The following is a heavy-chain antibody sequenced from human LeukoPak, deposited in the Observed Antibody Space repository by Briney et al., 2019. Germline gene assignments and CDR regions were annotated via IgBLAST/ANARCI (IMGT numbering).Heavy chain of an antibody. CDR3: TQYCSGGSCYYYYYGMDV. Sequence: GGSLRLSCTASGFTFGYYAMSWFRQAPGKGLEWVGFIRSKAYGGTTEYAASVKGRFTISRDDSKSIAYLQMNSLKTEDTAVYYCTQYCSGGSCYYYYYGMDVWGQGTTVTVSS. J-gene: IGHJ6*02. V-gene: IGHV3-49*03. D-gene: IGHD2-15*01. CDR1: GFTFGYYA. CDR2: IRSKAYGGTT.